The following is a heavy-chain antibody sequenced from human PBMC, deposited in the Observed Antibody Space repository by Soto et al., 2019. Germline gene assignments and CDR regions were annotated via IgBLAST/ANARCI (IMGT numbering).Heavy chain of an antibody. CDR2: IYDSGST. V-gene: IGHV4-31*03. CDR1: GGSISSGGYY. Sequence: QVKLQESGPGLVKPSQTLSLTCTVSGGSISSGGYYWSWISQHPGKGLEWIGSIYDSGSTYYNPSLKSRVTISVDASKNQLSLKLASVPAADTAMYYCAIGGARAYFHHWGQGTLVTVSS. D-gene: IGHD1-26*01. CDR3: AIGGARAYFHH. J-gene: IGHJ1*01.